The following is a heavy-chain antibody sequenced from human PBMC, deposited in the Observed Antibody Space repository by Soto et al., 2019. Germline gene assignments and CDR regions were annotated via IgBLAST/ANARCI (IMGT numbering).Heavy chain of an antibody. CDR1: GDSVSSNSAA. CDR2: TYYRSKWYN. Sequence: SQTLSLTCAISGDSVSSNSAAWNWIRQSPSRGLEWLGRTYYRSKWYNDYAVSVKSRITINPDTSKNQFSLQLNSVTPEDTAVYYCARENCSGGSCYRYYYYYMDVWGKGTTVTVSS. V-gene: IGHV6-1*01. CDR3: ARENCSGGSCYRYYYYYMDV. D-gene: IGHD2-15*01. J-gene: IGHJ6*03.